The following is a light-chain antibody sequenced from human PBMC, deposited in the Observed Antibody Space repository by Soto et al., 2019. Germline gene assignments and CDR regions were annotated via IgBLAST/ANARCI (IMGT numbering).Light chain of an antibody. CDR1: QSIVRW. CDR3: QQCNSYPLT. J-gene: IGKJ1*01. Sequence: DIQMTQSPSTLSASVGDRVTITCRASQSIVRWLAWYQQKPGKAPKLLIYDASSLEIGVPSRFSGSGSGTEFTLTISSLQPDDFAFYYCQQCNSYPLTFGEGTKVEIK. V-gene: IGKV1-5*01. CDR2: DAS.